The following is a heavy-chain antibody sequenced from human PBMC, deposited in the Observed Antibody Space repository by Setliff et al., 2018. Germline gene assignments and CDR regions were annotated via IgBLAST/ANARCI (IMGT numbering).Heavy chain of an antibody. V-gene: IGHV3-53*01. CDR2: IYSSGNT. Sequence: PGGSLRLSCLASGFTFDDYGMSWVRQAPGKGLEWVSIIYSSGNTAYTDSVKGRFTISRDTSKNTVYLQMNNVTVDDTAVYFCARRGYSHDSSDYNRRKVFDYFDFWGQGAQVTVSS. CDR3: ARRGYSHDSSDYNRRKVFDYFDF. D-gene: IGHD3-22*01. J-gene: IGHJ4*02. CDR1: GFTFDDYG.